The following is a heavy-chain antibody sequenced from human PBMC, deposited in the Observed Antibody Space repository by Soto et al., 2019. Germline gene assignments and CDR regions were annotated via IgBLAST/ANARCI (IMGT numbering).Heavy chain of an antibody. CDR3: ARMRGYDIFDY. CDR1: GFTFSSYG. CDR2: IWYDGSNK. D-gene: IGHD5-12*01. J-gene: IGHJ4*02. V-gene: IGHV3-33*01. Sequence: QVQLVESGGGVVQPGRSLRLSCAASGFTFSSYGMHWVRQAPGKGLEWVAVIWYDGSNKYYADSVKGRFTISRDNSKNTLYLQMNSLRAEDTAVYYCARMRGYDIFDYWGQGTLVTVSS.